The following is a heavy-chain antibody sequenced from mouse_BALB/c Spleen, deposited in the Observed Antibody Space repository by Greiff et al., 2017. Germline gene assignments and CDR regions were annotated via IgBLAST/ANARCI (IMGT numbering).Heavy chain of an antibody. Sequence: EVKLVESGGGLVQPKGSLKLSCAASGFTFNTYAMHWVCQAPGKGLEWVARIRSKSNNYATYYADSVKDRFTISRDDSQSMLYLQMNNLKTEDTAMYYCVRENRGGYYAMDYWGQGTSVTVSS. V-gene: IGHV10-3*03. CDR2: IRSKSNNYAT. D-gene: IGHD3-1*01. J-gene: IGHJ4*01. CDR1: GFTFNTYA. CDR3: VRENRGGYYAMDY.